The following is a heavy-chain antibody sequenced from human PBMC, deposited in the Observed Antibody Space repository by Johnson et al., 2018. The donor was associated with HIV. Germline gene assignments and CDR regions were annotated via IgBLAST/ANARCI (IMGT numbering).Heavy chain of an antibody. CDR3: ARAIDQGYSSGWSSDVYDI. V-gene: IGHV3-74*01. D-gene: IGHD6-19*01. CDR2: INSDGSST. J-gene: IGHJ3*02. CDR1: GFTFSSHW. Sequence: EVQLVESGGGLVQPGGSLRLSCAASGFTFSSHWMHWVRQPPGKGLVWVSRINSDGSSTSYADSVKGRFTISRDNAKNTLYLQMNSLRVEDTAVYYCARAIDQGYSSGWSSDVYDIWGQGTMVTGSA.